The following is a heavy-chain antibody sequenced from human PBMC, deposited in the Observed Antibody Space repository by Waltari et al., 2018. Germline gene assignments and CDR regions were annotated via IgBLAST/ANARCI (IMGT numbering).Heavy chain of an antibody. J-gene: IGHJ4*02. CDR3: ERAGSYRFDY. V-gene: IGHV3-74*01. CDR1: GFTFSSYW. Sequence: EVQLVESGGGLVQPGGSIRLSCVGSGFTFSSYWMLWVRQAPGKGLEWVSRIKFDGSIINYADSVKGRFTISRDNAKNTLYLQMNNVRAEDTAVYYCERAGSYRFDYWGQGTLVTVSS. D-gene: IGHD3-10*01. CDR2: IKFDGSII.